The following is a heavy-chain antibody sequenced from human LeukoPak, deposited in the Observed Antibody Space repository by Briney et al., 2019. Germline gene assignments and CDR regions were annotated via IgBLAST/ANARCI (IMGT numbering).Heavy chain of an antibody. CDR2: ISGSGGST. Sequence: GGSLRLSCAASGFTFSSYAMSWVRQAPGKGLEWVSPISGSGGSTYYADSVKGRFTISRDNSKNTLYLQMNSLRAEDTAVYYCASYDFWSGYSTDYWGEGTLVTVSS. CDR1: GFTFSSYA. D-gene: IGHD3-3*01. J-gene: IGHJ4*02. CDR3: ASYDFWSGYSTDY. V-gene: IGHV3-23*01.